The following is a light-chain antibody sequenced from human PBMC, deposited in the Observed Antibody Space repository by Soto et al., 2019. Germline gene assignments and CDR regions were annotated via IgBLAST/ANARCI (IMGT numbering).Light chain of an antibody. CDR2: AAS. CDR3: LQHNSYPWT. V-gene: IGKV1-17*01. J-gene: IGKJ1*01. Sequence: DIQMTQSPSSLSASVGHRVTITCRASQSIRNDLGWYQQTPGKATKRLIYAASSLQSGVPSRCGGSGSGKEFTFTISSLQPEDFATYYCLQHNSYPWTFGQGTKVDIK. CDR1: QSIRND.